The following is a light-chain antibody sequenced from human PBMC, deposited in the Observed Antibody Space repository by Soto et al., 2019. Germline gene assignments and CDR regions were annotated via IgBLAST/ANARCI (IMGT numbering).Light chain of an antibody. CDR1: SSDIGRYNL. V-gene: IGLV2-23*02. CDR2: DVT. Sequence: QSALAQPASVSGSPGQSITISCTGTSSDIGRYNLVSWYQQYPGEAPKLVIYDVTKRPSGVSDRFSASKSGNTASLTISGIQAEDEADYYCCSHAGRGSVLFGGGTKLTVL. J-gene: IGLJ2*01. CDR3: CSHAGRGSVL.